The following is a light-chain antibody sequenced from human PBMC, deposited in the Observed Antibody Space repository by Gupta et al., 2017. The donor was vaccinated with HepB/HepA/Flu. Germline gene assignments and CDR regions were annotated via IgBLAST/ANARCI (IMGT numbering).Light chain of an antibody. CDR3: QQSYSLPWT. CDR1: ESVSVY. V-gene: IGKV1-39*01. Sequence: DVQMTQSPSSLSSSVGDRVTITCRASESVSVYLNWYQQKPGKAPKLLIHTASTLQSGVPSRFSGSGSGTDFTLTISSPQPEDFATYYCQQSYSLPWTFGQGTKVEIK. J-gene: IGKJ1*01. CDR2: TAS.